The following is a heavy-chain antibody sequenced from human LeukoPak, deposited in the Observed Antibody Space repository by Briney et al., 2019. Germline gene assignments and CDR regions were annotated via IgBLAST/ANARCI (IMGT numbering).Heavy chain of an antibody. D-gene: IGHD1-20*01. J-gene: IGHJ3*02. CDR1: GGTFSSYA. CDR3: ARGSRITYSHDAFDI. Sequence: ASVKVSCKASGGTFSSYAISWVRQAPGQGLEWMGGIIPIFGTANYAQKFQGRVTITADKSTSTAYMELSRLRSEDTAVYYCARGSRITYSHDAFDIWGQGTMVTVSS. V-gene: IGHV1-69*06. CDR2: IIPIFGTA.